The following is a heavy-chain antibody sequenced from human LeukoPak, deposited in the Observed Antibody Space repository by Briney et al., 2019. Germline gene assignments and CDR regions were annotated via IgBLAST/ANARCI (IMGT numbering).Heavy chain of an antibody. V-gene: IGHV3-21*01. CDR1: GFTFSASS. J-gene: IGHJ6*02. CDR3: ARGFGRFGELYEHYYHLMDA. Sequence: GGSLRLSCAASGFTFSASSMNWVRQAQGKGLEWVSSISSSSHYIFYADSLKGRFTISRDNAKNSLYLQMNSLRAEDTAVYYCARGFGRFGELYEHYYHLMDAWGQGTTVTVSS. D-gene: IGHD3-10*01. CDR2: ISSSSHYI.